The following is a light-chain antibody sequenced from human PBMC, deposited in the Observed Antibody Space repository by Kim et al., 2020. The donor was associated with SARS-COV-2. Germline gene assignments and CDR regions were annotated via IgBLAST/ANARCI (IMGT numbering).Light chain of an antibody. CDR1: SSDVGKYNL. CDR3: CSCAGDGTWV. J-gene: IGLJ3*02. V-gene: IGLV2-23*02. CDR2: EVT. Sequence: QSALTQPASVSGSPGQSITIACTGTSSDVGKYNLVPWYQQHRGKASELMIYEVTKRTAGVSTRFFGSKSGHSASLTISALQSEYEGDYYCCSCAGDGTWVFGGGTKLTVL.